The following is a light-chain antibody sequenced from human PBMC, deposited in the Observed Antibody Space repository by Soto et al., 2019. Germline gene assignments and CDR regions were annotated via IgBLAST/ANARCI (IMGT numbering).Light chain of an antibody. CDR1: QSVSSNY. Sequence: EIVLTQSPDTLSLSPGERATLSCRASQSVSSNYLAWYQQKPGQAPRLLIYGASSRATGIPDRFSGSGSGTDFTLTISRLEPEDFAVYYCQQYGSSPWFFGGGTKVEIK. J-gene: IGKJ4*01. V-gene: IGKV3-20*01. CDR2: GAS. CDR3: QQYGSSPWF.